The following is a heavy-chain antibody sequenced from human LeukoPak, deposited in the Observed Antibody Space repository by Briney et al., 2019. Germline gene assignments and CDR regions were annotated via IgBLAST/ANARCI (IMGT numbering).Heavy chain of an antibody. CDR3: ATSSGWYPKYFDY. Sequence: GGSLRLSCAASGFTFSSYRMSWVRQAPGKGLEWVSAISGSGGDTYYADSVKGRFTISRDNSKNTLDLQMNSLRAEDTALYYCATSSGWYPKYFDYWGQGTLVTVSS. D-gene: IGHD6-19*01. CDR1: GFTFSSYR. V-gene: IGHV3-23*01. CDR2: ISGSGGDT. J-gene: IGHJ4*02.